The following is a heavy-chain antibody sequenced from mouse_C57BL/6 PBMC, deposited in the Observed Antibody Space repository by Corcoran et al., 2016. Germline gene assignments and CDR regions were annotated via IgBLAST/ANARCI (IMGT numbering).Heavy chain of an antibody. CDR2: INPNNGGT. J-gene: IGHJ4*01. CDR3: AKGYHGYAMDY. D-gene: IGHD3-2*02. Sequence: EVQLQQSGPELVKPGASVKIPCKASGYTFTDYNMDWVKQSHGKSLEWIGDINPNNGGTIYNQKFKGKATLTVDKSSSTAYMELRSLTSEDTAVYYCAKGYHGYAMDYWGQGTSVTVSS. V-gene: IGHV1-18*01. CDR1: GYTFTDYN.